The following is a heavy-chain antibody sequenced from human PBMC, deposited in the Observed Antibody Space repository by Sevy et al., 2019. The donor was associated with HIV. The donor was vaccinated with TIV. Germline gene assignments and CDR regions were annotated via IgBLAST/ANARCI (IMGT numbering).Heavy chain of an antibody. V-gene: IGHV4-59*01. CDR2: FFYSGST. Sequence: SETLSLTCTVSGESISGYYWSWIRQPPGKGLEWIGYFFYSGSTNYNPSLKSRVTISVDTTRNQVSLKVRSVTAADTAVYYCARGIAAPRGMDVWGQGTTVTVSS. CDR1: GESISGYY. J-gene: IGHJ6*02. D-gene: IGHD6-13*01. CDR3: ARGIAAPRGMDV.